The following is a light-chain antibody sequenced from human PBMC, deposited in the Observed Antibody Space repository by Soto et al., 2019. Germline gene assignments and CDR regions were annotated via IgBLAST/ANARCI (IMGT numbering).Light chain of an antibody. Sequence: DIQMTQSPSSLSASVGDRVTITCRASQGISNYLAWYQQKPGKVPKLLIYAASTLQSGVPSRFSGSGSGTDFTLTISGLQTEDVATYYCQKYNSAPRTFGPGTTVDIK. CDR1: QGISNY. J-gene: IGKJ3*01. CDR2: AAS. V-gene: IGKV1-27*01. CDR3: QKYNSAPRT.